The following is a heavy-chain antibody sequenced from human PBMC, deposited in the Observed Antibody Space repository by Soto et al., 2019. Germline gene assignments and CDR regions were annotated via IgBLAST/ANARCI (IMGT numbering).Heavy chain of an antibody. V-gene: IGHV3-30-3*01. J-gene: IGHJ4*02. CDR2: ISYDGSDK. Sequence: GGSLRLSCAASGFTFSSYAMHWVRQAPGKGLEWVALISYDGSDKDYADSVKGRFTIFRDNSRNTLFLQMNSLRAEDTAVYYCARDYYKYYDSSGYYRSPAYWGQGTLVTVSS. CDR3: ARDYYKYYDSSGYYRSPAY. CDR1: GFTFSSYA. D-gene: IGHD3-22*01.